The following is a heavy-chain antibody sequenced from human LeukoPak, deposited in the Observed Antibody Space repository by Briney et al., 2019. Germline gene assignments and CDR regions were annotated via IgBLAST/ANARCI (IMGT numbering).Heavy chain of an antibody. Sequence: HPGGSLRLSCSASGFTFSTYGMHWVRQAPGKGLEWVAFIRYDGSDKYYADSVKGRFIISRDNSKNTLYLQMNSLRPEDTAMYYCAKDAQVYEIYDWRWFDPWGQGTLVTVSS. CDR2: IRYDGSDK. CDR3: AKDAQVYEIYDWRWFDP. CDR1: GFTFSTYG. D-gene: IGHD1-1*01. V-gene: IGHV3-30*02. J-gene: IGHJ5*02.